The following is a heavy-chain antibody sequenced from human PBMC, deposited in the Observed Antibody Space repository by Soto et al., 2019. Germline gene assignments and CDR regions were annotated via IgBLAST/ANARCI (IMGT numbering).Heavy chain of an antibody. D-gene: IGHD4-4*01. J-gene: IGHJ6*02. CDR2: GYYSGGT. V-gene: IGHV4-39*01. CDR3: ACHGYSNAYGMDD. CDR1: GGSISSRSYY. Sequence: SETLSLPCTVSGGSISSRSYYWGWHRPPPGKGLDGLGSGYYSGGTYYNPSLMSRVTISVDTSKNQFSLKLSSVTDADTAGYYCACHGYSNAYGMDDWGQGTAVTVSS.